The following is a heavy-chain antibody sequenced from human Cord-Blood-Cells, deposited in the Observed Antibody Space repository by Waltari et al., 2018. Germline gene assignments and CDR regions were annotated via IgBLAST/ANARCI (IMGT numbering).Heavy chain of an antibody. J-gene: IGHJ4*02. CDR2: IYPGDSDT. CDR1: GYSFTSYW. Sequence: GSGYSFTSYWIGWVRQMPGKGLEWMGIIYPGDSDTRYSPSFQGQVTISADKSISTAYLQWSSLKASDTAMYYCARHELTGLGNWNFDYWGQGTLVTVSS. CDR3: ARHELTGLGNWNFDY. D-gene: IGHD1-1*01. V-gene: IGHV5-51*01.